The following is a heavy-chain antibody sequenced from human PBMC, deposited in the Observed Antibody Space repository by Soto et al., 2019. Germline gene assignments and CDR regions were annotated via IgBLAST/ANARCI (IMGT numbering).Heavy chain of an antibody. J-gene: IGHJ4*02. Sequence: AAVKVSCKASGYTFTSYGVSWVRQAPGQGLEWMGWIRAYTGYTNYAQKFQGRVTITTDTSTSTAYMELRSLISDDTAVYYCARASDGYRSGWYVGYFDYWGQGTLVTVSS. CDR1: GYTFTSYG. CDR3: ARASDGYRSGWYVGYFDY. CDR2: IRAYTGYT. V-gene: IGHV1-18*04. D-gene: IGHD6-19*01.